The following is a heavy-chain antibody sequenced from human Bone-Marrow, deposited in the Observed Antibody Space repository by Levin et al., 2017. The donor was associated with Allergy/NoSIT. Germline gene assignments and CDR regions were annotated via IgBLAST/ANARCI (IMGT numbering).Heavy chain of an antibody. Sequence: GGSLRLSCAASGFTFDDYPMHWVRQAPGKGLEWVSGISWNSASVGYADSVKGRFTISRDNSKNSLYLQLNSLRPEDTALYYCATTTVVSEYFFYHAMDVWGQGTTVTVSS. J-gene: IGHJ6*02. CDR1: GFTFDDYP. D-gene: IGHD4-23*01. CDR2: ISWNSASV. V-gene: IGHV3-9*01. CDR3: ATTTVVSEYFFYHAMDV.